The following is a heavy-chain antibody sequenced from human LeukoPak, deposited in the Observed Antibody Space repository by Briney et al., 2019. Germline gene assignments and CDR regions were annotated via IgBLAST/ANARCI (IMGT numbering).Heavy chain of an antibody. CDR3: ARFFYYGSGSYSPFDP. CDR1: GGSFSDYS. V-gene: IGHV4-34*01. CDR2: INHSGST. D-gene: IGHD3-10*01. Sequence: SETLSLTCAVYGGSFSDYSWNWIRQPPGKGLEWIGEINHSGSTNFNPSLKSRVTISLATSKNQFSLKLSSVTAADTAVYYCARFFYYGSGSYSPFDPWGQGTLVTVSS. J-gene: IGHJ5*02.